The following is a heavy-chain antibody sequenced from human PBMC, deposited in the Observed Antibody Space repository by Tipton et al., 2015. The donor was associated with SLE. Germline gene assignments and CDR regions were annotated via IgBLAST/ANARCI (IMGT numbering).Heavy chain of an antibody. CDR3: ATIALAAAGSGWFDP. V-gene: IGHV4-39*07. CDR1: GDSITNSNYN. J-gene: IGHJ5*02. D-gene: IGHD6-13*01. Sequence: TLSLTCTVSGDSITNSNYNWGWIRQSPGKGLEWIGSISYSGDTNYNPSLMSRVTIPRDTSKNQFSLKLSSVTAADTAVYYCATIALAAAGSGWFDPWGQGTLVTVSS. CDR2: ISYSGDT.